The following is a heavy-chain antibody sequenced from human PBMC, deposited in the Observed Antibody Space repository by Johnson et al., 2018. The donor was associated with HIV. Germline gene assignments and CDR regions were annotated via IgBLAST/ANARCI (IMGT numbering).Heavy chain of an antibody. V-gene: IGHV3-33*06. CDR1: GFTFSYYG. CDR3: AKGGITMAPDAFDI. CDR2: IWYDGSNK. J-gene: IGHJ3*02. D-gene: IGHD3-10*01. Sequence: QMLLVESGGGVVQPGRSLRLSCAASGFTFSYYGIHWVRQAPGKGLEWVAVIWYDGSNKYYADSVKGRFTISRDNSKNTLYLQMNSLRAEDTAVYYCAKGGITMAPDAFDIWGQGTMVTVSS.